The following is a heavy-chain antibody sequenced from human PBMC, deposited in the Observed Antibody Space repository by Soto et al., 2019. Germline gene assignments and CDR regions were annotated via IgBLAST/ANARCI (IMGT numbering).Heavy chain of an antibody. CDR3: ARLVYDTRLNYMYFDF. CDR2: INHSGST. J-gene: IGHJ4*02. D-gene: IGHD3-10*01. CDR1: GGSFSGYY. Sequence: SETLSLTCAVYGGSFSGYYWSWIRQPPGKGLEWIGEINHSGSTNYNPSLKSRVAISVDTSKNQFSLKLTSVTAADTAIYFCARLVYDTRLNYMYFDFWGQGTLVTVSS. V-gene: IGHV4-34*01.